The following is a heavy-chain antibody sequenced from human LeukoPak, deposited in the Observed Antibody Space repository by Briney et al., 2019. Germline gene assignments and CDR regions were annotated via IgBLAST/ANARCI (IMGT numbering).Heavy chain of an antibody. CDR2: TIPILGIA. CDR1: GGTFSSYA. J-gene: IGHJ4*02. CDR3: ARSNYDFWSGYYGY. Sequence: SVKVSCKASGGTFSSYAISWVRQAPGQGLEWMGRTIPILGIANYAQKFQGRVTITADKSTSTAYMELSSLRSEDTAVYYCARSNYDFWSGYYGYWGQGTLVTVSS. V-gene: IGHV1-69*04. D-gene: IGHD3-3*01.